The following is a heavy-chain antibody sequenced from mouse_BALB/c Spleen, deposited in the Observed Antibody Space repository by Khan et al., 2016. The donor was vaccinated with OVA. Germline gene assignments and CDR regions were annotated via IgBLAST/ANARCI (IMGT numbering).Heavy chain of an antibody. V-gene: IGHV9-3-1*01. CDR2: INTYTGEP. Sequence: QIQLVQSGPELKKSGETVKISCKASGYTFTNYGMNWVKQAPGKGLKWMGWINTYTGEPTYADDFKGRFVFSLETSASTAYLQINNLKNEDTATYFCASGGYWYFDVWGAGTTGTVSS. CDR1: GYTFTNYG. CDR3: ASGGYWYFDV. D-gene: IGHD1-1*02. J-gene: IGHJ1*01.